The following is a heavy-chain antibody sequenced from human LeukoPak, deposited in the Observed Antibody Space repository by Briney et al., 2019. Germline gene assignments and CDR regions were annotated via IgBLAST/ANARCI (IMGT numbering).Heavy chain of an antibody. CDR1: GGSLSSSSYY. CDR2: IYYSGST. J-gene: IGHJ5*02. CDR3: GRCSSGSYNWFDP. D-gene: IGHD1-26*01. V-gene: IGHV4-39*01. Sequence: KPSGTLSLTCTVSGGSLSSSSYYWGWIRQPPGEGPGGIGSIYYSGSTYYNPSLKSRVTISVDTSKNQFSMKLSSVTAADTAVYYCGRCSSGSYNWFDPWGQGTLATVSS.